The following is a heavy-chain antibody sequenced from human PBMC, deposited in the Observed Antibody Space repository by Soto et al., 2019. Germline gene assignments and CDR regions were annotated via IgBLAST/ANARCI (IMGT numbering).Heavy chain of an antibody. J-gene: IGHJ4*02. Sequence: PSETLSLTCAVYGGSFSGYFWSWIRQPPGKGLEWIGKINHRGSTNYNPSLKSRVTISVDTSKNQFSLKVSSVTAADTAVYYCARFGPPSTRPFWGQGPLVTVSS. CDR2: INHRGST. CDR1: GGSFSGYF. D-gene: IGHD3-10*01. V-gene: IGHV4-34*01. CDR3: ARFGPPSTRPF.